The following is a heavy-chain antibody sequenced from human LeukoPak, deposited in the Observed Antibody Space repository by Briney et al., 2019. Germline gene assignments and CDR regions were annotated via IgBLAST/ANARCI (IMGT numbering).Heavy chain of an antibody. CDR3: ARTYCGCDCYSSWFDP. V-gene: IGHV5-51*01. CDR1: GYSFTSHW. J-gene: IGHJ5*02. Sequence: GESLKISCKGSGYSFTSHWIGWVRQLPGKGREWVGIIFPGDSDTRHRPPFQGQVTTSADKSIRTAYLQWSSLKASDTAMYYCARTYCGCDCYSSWFDPWGQGTLVTVSS. CDR2: IFPGDSDT. D-gene: IGHD2-21*02.